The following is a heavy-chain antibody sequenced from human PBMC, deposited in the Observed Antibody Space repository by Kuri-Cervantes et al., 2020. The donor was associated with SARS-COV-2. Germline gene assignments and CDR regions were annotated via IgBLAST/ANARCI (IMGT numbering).Heavy chain of an antibody. J-gene: IGHJ2*01. CDR1: GGSFSDYY. V-gene: IGHV4-34*01. Sequence: GSLRLSCAVYGGSFSDYYWSWVRQPPGKGLEWIGEINHSGSTNYNPSLKSRVTISVDTSKNQFSLKLSSVTAADTAVYYCARGLRPYWYFDLWGRGTRVTVSS. CDR3: ARGLRPYWYFDL. CDR2: INHSGST.